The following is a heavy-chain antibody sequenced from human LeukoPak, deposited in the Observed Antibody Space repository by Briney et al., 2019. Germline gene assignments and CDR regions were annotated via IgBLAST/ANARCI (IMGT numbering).Heavy chain of an antibody. D-gene: IGHD2-2*01. CDR3: ARVTGEIVVVPAAMSVYYYGMDV. CDR2: ISAYNGNT. V-gene: IGHV1-18*04. J-gene: IGHJ6*02. Sequence: GASVKVSCKASGYTFTGYYIHWVRQAPGQGLEWMGWISAYNGNTNYAQKLQGRVTMTTDTSTSTAYMELRSLRSDDTAVYYCARVTGEIVVVPAAMSVYYYGMDVWGQGTTVTVSS. CDR1: GYTFTGYY.